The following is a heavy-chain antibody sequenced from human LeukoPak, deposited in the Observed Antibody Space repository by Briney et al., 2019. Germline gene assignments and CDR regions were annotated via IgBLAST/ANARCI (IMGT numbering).Heavy chain of an antibody. D-gene: IGHD3-10*01. V-gene: IGHV3-21*04. CDR3: ARKGSGSPHYGMDV. J-gene: IGHJ6*02. CDR1: GFTFNSYN. CDR2: ITTSSRYM. Sequence: PGGSLRLSCEASGFTFNSYNMNWVRQAPGKGLEWVSSITTSSRYMYYADSVKGRFTISRDNAKNSLYLQMNSVRAEDTALYYCARKGSGSPHYGMDVWGQGTTVTVSS.